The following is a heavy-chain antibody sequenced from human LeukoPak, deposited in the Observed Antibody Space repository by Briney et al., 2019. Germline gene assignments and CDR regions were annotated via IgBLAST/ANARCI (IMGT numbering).Heavy chain of an antibody. V-gene: IGHV3-53*01. Sequence: PGGSLRLSCAASGFTVSSNYMSWVRQAPGKGLEWVSVIYSGGSTYYADSVKGRFTISRDNSKNTLYLQMNSLRAEDTAVYYCAKGRDSSGWDAFDYWGQGTLVTVSS. J-gene: IGHJ4*02. CDR3: AKGRDSSGWDAFDY. D-gene: IGHD6-19*01. CDR1: GFTVSSNY. CDR2: IYSGGST.